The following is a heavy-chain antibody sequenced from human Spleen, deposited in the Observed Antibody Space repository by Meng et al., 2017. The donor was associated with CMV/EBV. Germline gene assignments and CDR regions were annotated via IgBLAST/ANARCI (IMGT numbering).Heavy chain of an antibody. D-gene: IGHD6-13*01. CDR3: AKDQYSSPYYYYYGMDV. J-gene: IGHJ6*02. Sequence: GESLKISCVASGFTFSSYEMNWVRQAPGKGLEWVAVIWYDGSNKYYADSVKGRFTISRDNSKNTLYLQMNSLRAEDTAVYYCAKDQYSSPYYYYYGMDVWGQGTTVTVSS. V-gene: IGHV3-33*06. CDR2: IWYDGSNK. CDR1: GFTFSSYE.